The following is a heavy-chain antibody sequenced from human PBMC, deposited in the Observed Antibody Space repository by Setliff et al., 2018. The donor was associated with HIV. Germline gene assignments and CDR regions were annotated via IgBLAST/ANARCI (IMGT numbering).Heavy chain of an antibody. CDR1: GDSIRGCY. CDR3: ARQVSIPGVAITPVDY. CDR2: VFYTGFA. J-gene: IGHJ4*02. V-gene: IGHV4-59*08. Sequence: SETLSLTCTVSGDSIRGCYWSWIRQPPGKGLEWMGYVFYTGFAAYNPSLKSRLTISVDTSKSQFSLRLTSVTAADTAIYYCARQVSIPGVAITPVDYWGQGALVTVSS. D-gene: IGHD5-12*01.